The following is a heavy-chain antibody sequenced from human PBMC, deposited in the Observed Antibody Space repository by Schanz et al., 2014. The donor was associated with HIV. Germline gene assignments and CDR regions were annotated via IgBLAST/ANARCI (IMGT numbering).Heavy chain of an antibody. D-gene: IGHD2-2*01. CDR1: GFTFNNYA. CDR3: AKSTWVDN. Sequence: EVQLLEFGGGSVRPGESLRLSCLASGFTFNNYAMSWVRQAPGKGLEWVAVINWNGDTTYYADSVKGRFTISRDNSNNTLYLQMNSLRAEDTALYFCAKSTWVDNCGQGTLVTVSS. CDR2: INWNGDTT. V-gene: IGHV3-23*01. J-gene: IGHJ4*02.